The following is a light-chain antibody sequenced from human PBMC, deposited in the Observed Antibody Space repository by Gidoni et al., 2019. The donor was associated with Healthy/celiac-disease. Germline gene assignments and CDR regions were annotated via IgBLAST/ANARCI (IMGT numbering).Light chain of an antibody. V-gene: IGKV3-15*01. CDR3: QQYNNWLWT. CDR1: QSVSSN. Sequence: ELVMPQPPSTLSVSPGERATLSCRASQSVSSNLSWYQQKPGQAPRLLIYGASTRATGIPARFSGSGSGTEFTLTISSLQSEDFAVYYCQQYNNWLWTFGQGTKVEIK. J-gene: IGKJ1*01. CDR2: GAS.